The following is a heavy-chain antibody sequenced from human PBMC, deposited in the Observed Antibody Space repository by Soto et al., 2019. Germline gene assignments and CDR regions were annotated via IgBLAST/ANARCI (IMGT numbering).Heavy chain of an antibody. Sequence: PGGSLRLSCAASGFAFSSYAMSWVRQAPGKGLEWVSGISGSGTSTYYADSVKGRFTISRDNSKNTLYLQMNSLRAEDTAVYYCAKTEQWLIAYFDYWGQGTLVTVSS. CDR3: AKTEQWLIAYFDY. CDR2: ISGSGTST. CDR1: GFAFSSYA. J-gene: IGHJ4*02. V-gene: IGHV3-23*01. D-gene: IGHD6-19*01.